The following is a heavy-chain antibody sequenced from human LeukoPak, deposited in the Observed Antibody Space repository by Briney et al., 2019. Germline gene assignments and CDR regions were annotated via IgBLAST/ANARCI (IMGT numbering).Heavy chain of an antibody. Sequence: PGGSLRLSCAASGFTFSSYSMNWVRQAPGKGLEWVSYISSGGSTTYYAGSVKGRFTVSRDNAKNSLYLQMNSLRAEDTAVYYCARGHMGYDYWGQGTLVTVSS. J-gene: IGHJ4*02. D-gene: IGHD1-26*01. CDR2: ISSGGSTT. V-gene: IGHV3-48*04. CDR1: GFTFSSYS. CDR3: ARGHMGYDY.